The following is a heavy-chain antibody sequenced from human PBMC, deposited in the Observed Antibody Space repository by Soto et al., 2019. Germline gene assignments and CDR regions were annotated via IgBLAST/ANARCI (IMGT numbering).Heavy chain of an antibody. CDR1: GGSISSSSYY. D-gene: IGHD1-7*01. CDR2: IYYSGST. CDR3: ARHIGVKTGTDFPPLYFDY. Sequence: SETLSLTCTVSGGSISSSSYYWGWIRQPPGKGLEWIGSIYYSGSTYYNPSLKSRVTISVDTSKNQFSRKLSAVTAADTAVYYCARHIGVKTGTDFPPLYFDYWGQGTLVTVSS. V-gene: IGHV4-39*01. J-gene: IGHJ4*02.